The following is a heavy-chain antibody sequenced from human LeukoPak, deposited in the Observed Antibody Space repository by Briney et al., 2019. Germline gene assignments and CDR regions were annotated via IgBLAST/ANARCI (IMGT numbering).Heavy chain of an antibody. CDR1: GYTFTSYG. Sequence: EASVKVSCKASGYTFTSYGISWVRQAPGQGLEWMGWISAYNGNTNYAQKLQGRVTMTTDTSTSTAYMELRSLKSDDTAVYYCARDPTTGGLDYWGQGTLVTVSS. D-gene: IGHD2-8*02. CDR3: ARDPTTGGLDY. J-gene: IGHJ4*02. CDR2: ISAYNGNT. V-gene: IGHV1-18*01.